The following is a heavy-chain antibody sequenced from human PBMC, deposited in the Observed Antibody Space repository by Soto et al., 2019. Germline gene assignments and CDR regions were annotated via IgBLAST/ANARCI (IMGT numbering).Heavy chain of an antibody. CDR3: ARTGVSYRGPLDY. V-gene: IGHV1-3*01. Sequence: QVQLVQSGAEVKKPGASVKVSCKASGYTFTSYAMHWVRQAPGQRLEWMGWINAGNGNTKYSQKFQGRVTITRDTSASTAYMELSSMRSEDTAVYYCARTGVSYRGPLDYWGQGTLVTVSS. J-gene: IGHJ4*02. CDR1: GYTFTSYA. D-gene: IGHD1-26*01. CDR2: INAGNGNT.